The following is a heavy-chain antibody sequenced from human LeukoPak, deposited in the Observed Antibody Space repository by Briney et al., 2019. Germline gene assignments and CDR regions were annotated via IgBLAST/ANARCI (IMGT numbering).Heavy chain of an antibody. Sequence: ASVRVSCKASGYTFTSFDINWVRQATGQGPEWMGWMNPSSGDTGYAQKFQGRVTFTRDTSTNTAYMELSSLTSEDTAVYYCARGHNWGCFDYWGQGTLVTVSS. V-gene: IGHV1-8*03. CDR3: ARGHNWGCFDY. CDR2: MNPSSGDT. CDR1: GYTFTSFD. D-gene: IGHD7-27*01. J-gene: IGHJ4*02.